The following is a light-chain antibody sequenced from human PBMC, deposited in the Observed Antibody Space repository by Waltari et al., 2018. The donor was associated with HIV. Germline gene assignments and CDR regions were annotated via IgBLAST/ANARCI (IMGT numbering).Light chain of an antibody. Sequence: EIVMTQSPATLSVFPGASFTLSCRASQNVITNLAWYQQKPGQAPRLLSYGASTRATGVPPRFSGGESGTEFTLTIGSLQSEDFAFYYCQQYNNWPRTFGQGAKVEVK. CDR1: QNVITN. CDR3: QQYNNWPRT. CDR2: GAS. V-gene: IGKV3-15*01. J-gene: IGKJ1*01.